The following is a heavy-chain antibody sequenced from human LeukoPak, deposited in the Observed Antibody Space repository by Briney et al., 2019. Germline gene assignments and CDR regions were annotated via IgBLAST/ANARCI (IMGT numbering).Heavy chain of an antibody. CDR2: ISGSSSST. CDR3: AKPRENSSGVGRYFDY. V-gene: IGHV3-23*01. CDR1: GFTFSSYA. J-gene: IGHJ4*02. Sequence: GGSLRLSCATSGFTFSSYAMSWVRQAPGKGLEWVSAISGSSSSTYYADSVKGWFTISRDNSKNTLYLQMNSLRAEDTAVYYCAKPRENSSGVGRYFDYWGQGTLVTVSS. D-gene: IGHD6-19*01.